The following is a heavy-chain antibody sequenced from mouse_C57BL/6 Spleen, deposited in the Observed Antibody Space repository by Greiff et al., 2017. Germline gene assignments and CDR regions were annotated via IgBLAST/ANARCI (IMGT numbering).Heavy chain of an antibody. V-gene: IGHV1-61*01. J-gene: IGHJ4*01. D-gene: IGHD1-1*01. CDR1: GYTFTSYW. Sequence: VQLQQPGAELVRPGSSVKLSCKASGYTFTSYWMDWVKQRPGQGLEWIGNIYPSDSETNYNQKFKDKATLTVDKSSSTAYMQLSSLTSEDAAVYYYGGGYYYGSMDYWGQGTSLTVSS. CDR3: GGGYYYGSMDY. CDR2: IYPSDSET.